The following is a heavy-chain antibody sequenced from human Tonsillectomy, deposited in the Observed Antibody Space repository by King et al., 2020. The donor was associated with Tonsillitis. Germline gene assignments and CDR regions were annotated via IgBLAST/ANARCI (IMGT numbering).Heavy chain of an antibody. J-gene: IGHJ3*02. CDR1: GFTFSSYS. CDR2: ISGSSSRI. D-gene: IGHD6-13*01. Sequence: VQLVESGGGLVQPGGSLRLSCTASGFTFSSYSMNWVRQAPGKGLEGVSFISGSSSRIYYTDSVKGRFTISRDNGENSLYLQMNRLTTEDTAVYYCAREEPAALAFDIWGQGTMVTVSS. V-gene: IGHV3-48*01. CDR3: AREEPAALAFDI.